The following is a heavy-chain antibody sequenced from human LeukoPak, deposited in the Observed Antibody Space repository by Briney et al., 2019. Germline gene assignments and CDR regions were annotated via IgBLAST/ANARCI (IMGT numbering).Heavy chain of an antibody. CDR3: ARSGGSSGD. CDR2: IYYSGST. Sequence: SETLSLTCTVSGGSISSGVYYWSWIRQHPGKGLEWIGYIYYSGSTYYNPSLKSRVTISVDTSKNQFSLKLSSMTAADTAVYYCARSGGSSGDWGQGTLVTVSS. CDR1: GGSISSGVYY. V-gene: IGHV4-31*03. D-gene: IGHD6-19*01. J-gene: IGHJ4*02.